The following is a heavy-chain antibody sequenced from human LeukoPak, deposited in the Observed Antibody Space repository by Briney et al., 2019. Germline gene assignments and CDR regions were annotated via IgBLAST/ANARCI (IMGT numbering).Heavy chain of an antibody. CDR2: IYYSGST. CDR1: GGSISSGGYY. D-gene: IGHD2-15*01. V-gene: IGHV4-31*03. J-gene: IGHJ5*02. CDR3: ARGRHCSGGSCYSVGGNWFDP. Sequence: PSETLSLTCTVSGGSISSGGYYWSWIRQHPGKGLEWIGYIYYSGSTYYNPSLKSRVTISVDTSKNQFSLKLSSVTAADTAVYYCARGRHCSGGSCYSVGGNWFDPWGQGTLVTVSS.